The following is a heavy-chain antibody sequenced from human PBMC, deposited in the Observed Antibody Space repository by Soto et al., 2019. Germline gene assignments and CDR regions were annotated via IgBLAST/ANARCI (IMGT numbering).Heavy chain of an antibody. CDR3: ARGGGKVTYYFDH. D-gene: IGHD2-15*01. CDR1: GGSISSYY. V-gene: IGHV4-59*01. J-gene: IGHJ4*01. Sequence: PSETLSLTCTVSGGSISSYYWSWIRQPPGKGLEWIGYIYYSGSTNYNPSLKSRVTISVDTSKNQFSLKLSSVTAADTAVYYCARGGGKVTYYFDHWGQGTLVTVSS. CDR2: IYYSGST.